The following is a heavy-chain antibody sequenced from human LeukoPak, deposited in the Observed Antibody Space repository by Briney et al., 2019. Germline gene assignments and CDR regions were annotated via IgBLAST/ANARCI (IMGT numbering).Heavy chain of an antibody. CDR3: VKDHHSGAFL. CDR2: ITWDGVST. V-gene: IGHV3-43*01. D-gene: IGHD1-26*01. J-gene: IGHJ4*02. Sequence: GGSLRLSCAASGFLFSDSTMHWVRQAPGKGLDWVSLITWDGVSTYYAHSVKGRFTISRDNGRNSLYLQMNSLTTEDTALYYCVKDHHSGAFLWGQGTLVTVSA. CDR1: GFLFSDST.